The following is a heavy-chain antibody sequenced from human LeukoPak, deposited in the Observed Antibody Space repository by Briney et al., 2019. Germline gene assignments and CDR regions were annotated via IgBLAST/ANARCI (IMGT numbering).Heavy chain of an antibody. D-gene: IGHD6-13*01. CDR1: GFTFSSYG. V-gene: IGHV3-30*02. CDR3: AKDWSIAANDAFDI. CDR2: IRYDGSNK. Sequence: GGSLRLSCAASGFTFSSYGMHWVRQAPGKGLEWVAFIRYDGSNKYYADSVKGRFTISRDNSKNTLYLQMNSLRAEDTAVYYCAKDWSIAANDAFDIWGQGTMVTVSS. J-gene: IGHJ3*02.